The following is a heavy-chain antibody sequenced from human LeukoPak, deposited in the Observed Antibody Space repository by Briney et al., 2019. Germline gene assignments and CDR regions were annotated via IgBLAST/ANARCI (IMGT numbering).Heavy chain of an antibody. CDR1: GGSISSRSYY. CDR3: ARSGSSSGYLFDY. D-gene: IGHD3-22*01. Sequence: PSETLSLTCTVSGGSISSRSYYWGWIRQPPGKGLEWIGSVYYSGSTYYNPSLKSRVTISVDTSKNQLSLKLSSVTAADTAVYYCARSGSSSGYLFDYWGQGTLVTVSS. J-gene: IGHJ4*02. CDR2: VYYSGST. V-gene: IGHV4-39*01.